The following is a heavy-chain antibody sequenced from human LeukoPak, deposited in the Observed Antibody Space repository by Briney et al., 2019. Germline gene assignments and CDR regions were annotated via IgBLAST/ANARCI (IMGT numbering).Heavy chain of an antibody. CDR2: ILYDGSNK. V-gene: IGHV3-30*18. D-gene: IGHD4-17*01. CDR3: AKAWRAYGDYHTFDI. Sequence: GRSLRLSCVASGSTFSSYGMHWVRQAPGKGLEWVAVILYDGSNKYNADSVKGRFTISRDTSKNTLYLQMSSLRAEDTAVYYCAKAWRAYGDYHTFDIWGQGTMVTVSS. CDR1: GSTFSSYG. J-gene: IGHJ3*02.